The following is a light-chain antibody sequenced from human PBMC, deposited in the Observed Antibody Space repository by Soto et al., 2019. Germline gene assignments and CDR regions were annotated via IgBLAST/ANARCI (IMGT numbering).Light chain of an antibody. J-gene: IGKJ3*01. CDR1: QTITRN. CDR2: AAS. V-gene: IGKV1-39*01. Sequence: DIQMTQSPSSLSASVGDRVTITCRSSQTITRNLNWYQQQPGKAPKLIIYAASSLQSGVSSRFSGSGSGTDFTLTISDLQPEDFATYYCQQSYTTLFTFGPGTKVDVK. CDR3: QQSYTTLFT.